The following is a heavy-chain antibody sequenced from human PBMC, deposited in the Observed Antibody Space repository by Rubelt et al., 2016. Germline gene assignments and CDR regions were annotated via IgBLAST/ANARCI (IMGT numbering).Heavy chain of an antibody. V-gene: IGHV3-30*18. CDR1: GFTFSDYG. Sequence: QVQLVESGGGVVQSGGSLRVSCAASGFTFSDYGMHWVRQAPGKGLEWVALISYDGSNKWYGDSVKDRLTISRDNSKNTLYLQMNSLRPEDTAVYNCAKGTGYGDYALGYWGQGTLVTVSS. D-gene: IGHD4-17*01. J-gene: IGHJ4*02. CDR2: ISYDGSNK. CDR3: AKGTGYGDYALGY.